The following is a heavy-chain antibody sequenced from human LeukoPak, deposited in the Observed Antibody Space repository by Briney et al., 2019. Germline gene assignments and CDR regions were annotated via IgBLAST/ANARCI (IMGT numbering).Heavy chain of an antibody. CDR3: AKDDDGYY. CDR2: IKEDGSAK. D-gene: IGHD3-3*01. Sequence: GSLRLSCAASGFTFSKSWMSWVRQTPEKGLKWVANIKEDGSAKYYVDSVKGRFTISRDNGKNSLYLQMNSLRAEDTAVYYCAKDDDGYYWGQGILVTVSS. J-gene: IGHJ4*02. V-gene: IGHV3-7*04. CDR1: GFTFSKSW.